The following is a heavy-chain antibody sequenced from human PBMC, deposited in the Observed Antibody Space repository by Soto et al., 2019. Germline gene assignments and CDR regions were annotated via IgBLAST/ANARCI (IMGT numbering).Heavy chain of an antibody. D-gene: IGHD1-1*01. CDR2: MSPNNGNT. V-gene: IGHV1-18*04. CDR1: GYTFSTFG. CDR3: ARDPGGATGFDP. Sequence: QVQLVQSGAEVKKPGASVKVSCKASGYTFSTFGISWVRQAPGQGLEWMGWMSPNNGNTNYARKFQGRVTMTTDTSTRTAYMELRSLKSDYTAVYYCARDPGGATGFDPWGQGTLVTVSS. J-gene: IGHJ5*02.